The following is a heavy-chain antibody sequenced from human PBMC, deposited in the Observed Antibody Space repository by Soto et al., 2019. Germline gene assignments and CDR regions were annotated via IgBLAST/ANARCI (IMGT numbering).Heavy chain of an antibody. J-gene: IGHJ4*02. CDR3: ARESPPADY. CDR2: ISAYNGNT. CDR1: GYTFSSYA. Sequence: QVQLVQSGAEVKKPGASVKVSCKASGYTFSSYAISWVRQAPGQGLEWMGWISAYNGNTNYAQKLQGRVTMTTDTSTSTASMALRSLRSDATAVYSCARESPPADYWGQGTLVTVSS. V-gene: IGHV1-18*01.